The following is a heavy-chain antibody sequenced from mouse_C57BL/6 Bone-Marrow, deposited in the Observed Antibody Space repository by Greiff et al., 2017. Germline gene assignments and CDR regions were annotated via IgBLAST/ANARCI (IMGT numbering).Heavy chain of an antibody. CDR2: IDPSDSYT. D-gene: IGHD2-12*01. CDR1: GYTFTSYW. CDR3: ARSYPDY. J-gene: IGHJ2*01. Sequence: QVQLQQPGAELVMPGASVKLSCKASGYTFTSYWMHWVKQRPGQGLEWIGEIDPSDSYTNYNQKIKGKSTLTVDKSSSTAYMQLSSLTSEDSAVYYCARSYPDYWGQGTTLTVSA. V-gene: IGHV1-69*01.